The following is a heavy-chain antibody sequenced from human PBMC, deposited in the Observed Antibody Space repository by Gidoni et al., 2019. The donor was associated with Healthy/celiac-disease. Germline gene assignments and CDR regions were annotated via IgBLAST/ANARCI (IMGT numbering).Heavy chain of an antibody. V-gene: IGHV4-59*01. Sequence: QVQLQESGPGLVKPSETLSLTCTVSGGSISSYYWSWIRQPPGKGLEWIGYIYYSGSTNYNPSLKSRVTISVDTSKNQFSLKLSSVTAADTAVYYCARDDSYYYGSGRVGRFDPWGQGTLVTVSS. CDR2: IYYSGST. CDR3: ARDDSYYYGSGRVGRFDP. CDR1: GGSISSYY. D-gene: IGHD3-10*01. J-gene: IGHJ5*02.